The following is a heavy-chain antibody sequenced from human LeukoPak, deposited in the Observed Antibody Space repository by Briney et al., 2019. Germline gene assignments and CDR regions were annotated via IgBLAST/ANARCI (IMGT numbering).Heavy chain of an antibody. Sequence: PGGSLRLSCVASGFTFRSYWMSWVRQAPGKGLEWVANIKQDGSEKYYVDSVKGRFTISRDNAKNSLYLQMNSLRAEDTAVYYCARLVGATRHFDYWGQGTLVTVSS. CDR2: IKQDGSEK. D-gene: IGHD1-26*01. CDR3: ARLVGATRHFDY. CDR1: GFTFRSYW. J-gene: IGHJ4*02. V-gene: IGHV3-7*01.